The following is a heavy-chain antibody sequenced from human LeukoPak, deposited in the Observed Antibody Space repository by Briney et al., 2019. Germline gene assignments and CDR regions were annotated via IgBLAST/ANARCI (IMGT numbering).Heavy chain of an antibody. V-gene: IGHV4-4*07. Sequence: SETLSLTCTVSGGSISSYYWSWIRQPAGKGLEWIGRIYTSGSTNYNPSLKSRVTMSVDTSKNQFSLKLSSVTAADTAVYYCARDVPLYYYDSSGYSRDDAFDIWGQGTMVTVSS. J-gene: IGHJ3*02. D-gene: IGHD3-22*01. CDR2: IYTSGST. CDR1: GGSISSYY. CDR3: ARDVPLYYYDSSGYSRDDAFDI.